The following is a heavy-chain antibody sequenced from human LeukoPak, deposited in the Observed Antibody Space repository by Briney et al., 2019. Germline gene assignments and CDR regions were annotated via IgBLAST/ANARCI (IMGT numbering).Heavy chain of an antibody. V-gene: IGHV3-33*01. CDR3: ARALGYYFGSGRDYGMDV. CDR2: IWYDGSNK. J-gene: IGHJ6*02. Sequence: PGGSLRLSCAASGFTFSSYGMHWVRQAPGKGLEWVAVIWYDGSNKYYADSVKGRFTISRDNSKNTLYLQMSSLRAEDTAVYYCARALGYYFGSGRDYGMDVWGQGTTVTVSS. CDR1: GFTFSSYG. D-gene: IGHD3-10*01.